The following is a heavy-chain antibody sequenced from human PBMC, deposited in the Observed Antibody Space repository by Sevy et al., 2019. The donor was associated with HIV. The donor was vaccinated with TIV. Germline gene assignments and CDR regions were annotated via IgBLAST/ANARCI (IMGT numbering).Heavy chain of an antibody. Sequence: SETLSLTCTVSGGSISSYYWSWIRQPPGKGLEWIGYIYYSGSTNYNPSLKSRVTISVDTSKNQFSPKLSSVTAADTAMYYCARGYGSSPHMDVWGQGTTVTVSS. CDR2: IYYSGST. V-gene: IGHV4-59*01. J-gene: IGHJ6*02. D-gene: IGHD6-6*01. CDR3: ARGYGSSPHMDV. CDR1: GGSISSYY.